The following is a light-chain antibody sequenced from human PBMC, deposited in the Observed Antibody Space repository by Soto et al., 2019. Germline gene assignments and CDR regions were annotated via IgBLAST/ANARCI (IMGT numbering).Light chain of an antibody. CDR1: SSDVGGYNY. CDR2: EVS. Sequence: QSALTQPASVSGSPGQSITISCTGTSSDVGGYNYVSWYQQHPGKAPKLMIYEVSNRPSGVSNRFSGPKSGNTASLTISGLQAEDEADYYCSSYTSSSTLGYVFGTGTKLTVL. J-gene: IGLJ1*01. V-gene: IGLV2-14*01. CDR3: SSYTSSSTLGYV.